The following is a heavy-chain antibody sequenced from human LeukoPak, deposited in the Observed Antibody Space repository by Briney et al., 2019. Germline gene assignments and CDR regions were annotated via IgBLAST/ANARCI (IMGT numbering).Heavy chain of an antibody. CDR2: IYHSGST. V-gene: IGHV4-34*01. CDR3: ARGGCSSTSCYNGGANWFDP. CDR1: GFTFSDYY. Sequence: GSLRLSCAASGFTFSDYYMSWIRQAPGKGLEWIGYIYHSGSTYYNPSLKSRVTISVDRSKNQFSLKLSSVTAADTAVYYCARGGCSSTSCYNGGANWFDPWGQETLVTVSS. D-gene: IGHD2-2*02. J-gene: IGHJ5*02.